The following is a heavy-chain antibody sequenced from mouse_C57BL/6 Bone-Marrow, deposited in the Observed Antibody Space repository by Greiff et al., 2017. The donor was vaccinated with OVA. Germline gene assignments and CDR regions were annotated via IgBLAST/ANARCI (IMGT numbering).Heavy chain of an antibody. V-gene: IGHV5-16*01. Sequence: EVKLMESEGGLVQPGSSMKLSCTASGFTFSDYYMAWVRQVPEKGLEWVANINHDGSSNYYRDTLKSRFIISRDNAKNILYLLMSSLKSEDAATYYCASPWYFDVWGTGTTVTVSS. CDR2: INHDGSSN. J-gene: IGHJ1*03. CDR3: ASPWYFDV. CDR1: GFTFSDYY.